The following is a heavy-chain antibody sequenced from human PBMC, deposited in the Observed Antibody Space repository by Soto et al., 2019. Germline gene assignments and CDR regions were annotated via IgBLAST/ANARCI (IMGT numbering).Heavy chain of an antibody. V-gene: IGHV4-34*01. CDR1: GWSFSGYY. CDR2: INHSGST. Sequence: PSETLSLTCAVYGWSFSGYYWSWIRQPPGKGLEWIGEINHSGSTNYNPSLKSRVTISVDTSKNQFSLKLSSVTAADTAVYYCARAYPPIAVAGTFVGYWGQGTLVTVSS. D-gene: IGHD6-19*01. CDR3: ARAYPPIAVAGTFVGY. J-gene: IGHJ4*02.